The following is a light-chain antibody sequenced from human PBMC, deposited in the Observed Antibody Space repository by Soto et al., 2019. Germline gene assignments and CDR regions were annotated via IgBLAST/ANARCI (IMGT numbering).Light chain of an antibody. CDR2: DSD. J-gene: IGLJ2*01. CDR3: GAWDSSLNVVL. Sequence: QSVLTQPPSVSAAPGQKVTISCSGSSSNIENNYVSWYQQLPGTAPKLLIYDSDKRSSEIPDRFSGSKSGTSAALGITGLQTGDEADYYCGAWDSSLNVVLFVGGTKLTVL. V-gene: IGLV1-51*01. CDR1: SSNIENNY.